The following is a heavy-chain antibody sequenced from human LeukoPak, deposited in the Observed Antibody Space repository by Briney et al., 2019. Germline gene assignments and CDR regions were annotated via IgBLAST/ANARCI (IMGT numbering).Heavy chain of an antibody. V-gene: IGHV4-59*01. D-gene: IGHD4-17*01. CDR1: GGSISGSY. CDR3: ARGIESYGDYGY. Sequence: SETLSLTCTVSGGSISGSYWSWIRQPPGKGLEWIAYMYNSGSTNYNPSLKSRVTISIDTSKNRFSLKLSSLTAADTAIYYCARGIESYGDYGYWGQGTLVTVSS. J-gene: IGHJ4*02. CDR2: MYNSGST.